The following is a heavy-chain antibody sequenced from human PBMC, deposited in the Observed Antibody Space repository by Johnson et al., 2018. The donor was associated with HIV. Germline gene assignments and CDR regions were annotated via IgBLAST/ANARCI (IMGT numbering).Heavy chain of an antibody. CDR1: GFTFSDYY. D-gene: IGHD3-22*01. CDR2: ISSSGSTI. Sequence: QVQLVESGGGLVQPGGSLRLSCAASGFTFSDYYMSWIRQAPGKGLEWVSYISSSGSTIYYADSVKGRFTISRDNAKNSLYLQMNSLRAEDTAVYYCARDSKYYFVSSGDYVPYHAFDSWGQGTLVTVSS. J-gene: IGHJ3*02. CDR3: ARDSKYYFVSSGDYVPYHAFDS. V-gene: IGHV3-11*01.